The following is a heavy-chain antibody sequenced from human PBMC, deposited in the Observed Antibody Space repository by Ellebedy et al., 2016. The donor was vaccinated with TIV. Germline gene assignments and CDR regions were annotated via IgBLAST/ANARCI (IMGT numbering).Heavy chain of an antibody. Sequence: SETLSLXXAVYGGSFSGYYWSWIRQPPGKGLEWIGEINHSGSTNYNPSLKSRVTISVDTSKNQFSLKLSSVTAADTAVYYCASNGGTYYYYYMDVWGKGTTVTVSS. CDR2: INHSGST. CDR3: ASNGGTYYYYYMDV. J-gene: IGHJ6*03. V-gene: IGHV4-34*01. D-gene: IGHD3-16*02. CDR1: GGSFSGYY.